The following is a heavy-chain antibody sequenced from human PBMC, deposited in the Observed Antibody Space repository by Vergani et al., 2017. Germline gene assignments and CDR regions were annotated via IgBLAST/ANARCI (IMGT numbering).Heavy chain of an antibody. V-gene: IGHV3-23*04. Sequence: EVQLVESGGGLVQPGRSLRLSCAASGFTFDDYAMHWVRQAPGKGLEWVSAISGSGGSTYYADSVKGRFTISRDNSKNTLYLQMNSLRAEDTAVYYCAKDRIAARLGGVYIDYWGQGTLVTVSS. CDR3: AKDRIAARLGGVYIDY. J-gene: IGHJ4*02. D-gene: IGHD6-6*01. CDR2: ISGSGGST. CDR1: GFTFDDYA.